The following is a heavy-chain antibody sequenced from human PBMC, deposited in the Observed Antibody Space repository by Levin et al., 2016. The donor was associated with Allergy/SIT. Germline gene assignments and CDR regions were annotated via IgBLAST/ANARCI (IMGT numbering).Heavy chain of an antibody. CDR2: MSSSGTYI. V-gene: IGHV3-21*01. D-gene: IGHD1-26*01. Sequence: VRQAPGKGLEWVSSMSSSGTYIYYADSVKGRFIISRDNSRNTLYLQMTSLRAEDTALYYCARIGREMGPTYYYGMDVWGPGTTVTVSS. J-gene: IGHJ6*02. CDR3: ARIGREMGPTYYYGMDV.